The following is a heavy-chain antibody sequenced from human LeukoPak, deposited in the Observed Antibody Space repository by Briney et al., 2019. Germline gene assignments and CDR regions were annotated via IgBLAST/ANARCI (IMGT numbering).Heavy chain of an antibody. J-gene: IGHJ5*02. CDR3: AIETGDIVLMVYDNWFDP. Sequence: QPGGSLRLSCAAYGFTLSSYWMSWVRQARGKGVEWVDNIKQDGSEKYYVDSVKGRFTISRDNAKDSLYLQMNSLRAEDTAVYYCAIETGDIVLMVYDNWFDPWGQGTLVTVSS. V-gene: IGHV3-7*01. CDR1: GFTLSSYW. CDR2: IKQDGSEK. D-gene: IGHD2-8*01.